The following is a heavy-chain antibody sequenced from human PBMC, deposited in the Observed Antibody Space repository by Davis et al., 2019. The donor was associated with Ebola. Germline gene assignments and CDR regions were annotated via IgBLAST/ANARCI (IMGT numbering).Heavy chain of an antibody. CDR1: DGSISTKSYY. CDR2: IFYSGNT. D-gene: IGHD3-22*01. Sequence: MPSETLSLTCTVSDGSISTKSYYWGWIRQPPGKGLEWIGSIFYSGNTFYSSSFKSRVTISVDTSKNHFSLRLSSVTAADTAVYYCANFLAYHCDSGVCYSRAYFDYWGQGTLVAVSS. J-gene: IGHJ4*02. V-gene: IGHV4-39*02. CDR3: ANFLAYHCDSGVCYSRAYFDY.